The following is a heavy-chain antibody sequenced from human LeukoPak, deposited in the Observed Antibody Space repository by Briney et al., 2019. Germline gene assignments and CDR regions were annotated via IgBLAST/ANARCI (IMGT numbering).Heavy chain of an antibody. CDR3: AKDAGSGGYYDSSGYIDY. D-gene: IGHD3-22*01. J-gene: IGHJ4*02. Sequence: GGSLGLSCAASGFTFDDYAMHWVRQAPGKGLEWVSGISWNSGSIGYADSVKGRFTISRDNAKNSLYLQMNSLRAEDMALYYCAKDAGSGGYYDSSGYIDYWGQGTLVTVSS. CDR1: GFTFDDYA. CDR2: ISWNSGSI. V-gene: IGHV3-9*03.